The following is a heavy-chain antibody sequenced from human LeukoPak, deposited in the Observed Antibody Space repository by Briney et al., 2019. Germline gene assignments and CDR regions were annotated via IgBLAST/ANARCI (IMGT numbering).Heavy chain of an antibody. Sequence: ASETLSLTCTVSGGSISSYHWSWLRQPPGKGLEGIRYIYYSGSTNYNPSLKSRVTISVDTSKSHFSLKLTSVTAADTAVYYCARGYGQNFDYWGQGTLVTVSS. CDR2: IYYSGST. J-gene: IGHJ4*02. CDR3: ARGYGQNFDY. D-gene: IGHD5-18*01. V-gene: IGHV4-59*01. CDR1: GGSISSYH.